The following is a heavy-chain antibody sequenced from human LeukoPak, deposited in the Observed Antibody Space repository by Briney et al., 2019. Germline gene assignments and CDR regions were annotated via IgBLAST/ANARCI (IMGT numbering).Heavy chain of an antibody. CDR3: NPSYYDSSQYFDY. J-gene: IGHJ4*02. Sequence: PGGSLRLSCTASGFTFGDYAMSWVRQAPGKGLEWVGFIRSKAYGGTTEYAASVKGRFTISRDDSKSIAYLQMNSLETEDTAVYYCNPSYYDSSQYFDYWGQGTLVTVSS. V-gene: IGHV3-49*04. CDR1: GFTFGDYA. CDR2: IRSKAYGGTT. D-gene: IGHD3-22*01.